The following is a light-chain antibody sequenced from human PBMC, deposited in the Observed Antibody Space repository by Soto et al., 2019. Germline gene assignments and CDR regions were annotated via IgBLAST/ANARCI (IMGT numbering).Light chain of an antibody. Sequence: DIPMTQSPSSLSASVGDRVTITCRASQRISTYLNWYQQKPGQPPKLLIYSASTLQGGVPSRFSGSASGTDFTLTITSLQPEDFATYYGQQTYETPLTFGPGTTVDVK. V-gene: IGKV1-39*01. CDR3: QQTYETPLT. CDR2: SAS. J-gene: IGKJ3*01. CDR1: QRISTY.